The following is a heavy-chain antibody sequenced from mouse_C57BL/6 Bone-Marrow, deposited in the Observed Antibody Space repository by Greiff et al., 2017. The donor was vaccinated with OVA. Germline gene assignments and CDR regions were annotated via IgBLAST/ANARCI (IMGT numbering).Heavy chain of an antibody. Sequence: QVQLQQPGAELVKPGASVKMSCKASGYTFTSYWITWVKQRPGQGLEWIGDIYPGSGSTNYNEQFKSKATLTVDTSSSTAYMQLSSLTSEDSAVYDCARCAHYYGSFNWDGGPDYWGQGTTLTVSS. CDR1: GYTFTSYW. J-gene: IGHJ2*01. V-gene: IGHV1-55*01. D-gene: IGHD1-1*01. CDR3: ARCAHYYGSFNWDGGPDY. CDR2: IYPGSGST.